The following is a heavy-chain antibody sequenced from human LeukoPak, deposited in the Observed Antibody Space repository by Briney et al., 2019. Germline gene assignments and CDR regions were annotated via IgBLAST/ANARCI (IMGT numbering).Heavy chain of an antibody. V-gene: IGHV1-8*03. CDR1: GYTFTSYD. D-gene: IGHD4-17*01. CDR3: ARDLYGDYAFDY. J-gene: IGHJ4*02. Sequence: ASVKVSCKASGYTFTSYDIYWVRQATGQGLEWMGWMNPNSGNTGYAQKFQGRVTITRNTSISTAYMELSSLRSEDTAVYYCARDLYGDYAFDYWGQGTLVTVSS. CDR2: MNPNSGNT.